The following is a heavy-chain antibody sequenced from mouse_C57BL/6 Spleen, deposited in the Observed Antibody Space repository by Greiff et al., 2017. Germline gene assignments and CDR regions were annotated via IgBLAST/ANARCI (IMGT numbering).Heavy chain of an antibody. J-gene: IGHJ4*01. CDR3: ARSKDYTFYAMDY. Sequence: VQLKQSGPELVKPGASVKIPCKASGYTFTDYNMDWVKQSHGKSLEWIGDINPNNGGTIYNQKFKGKATLTVDKSSSTAYMELRSLTSEDTAVYYCARSKDYTFYAMDYWGQGTSVTVSS. D-gene: IGHD2-12*01. CDR1: GYTFTDYN. CDR2: INPNNGGT. V-gene: IGHV1-18*01.